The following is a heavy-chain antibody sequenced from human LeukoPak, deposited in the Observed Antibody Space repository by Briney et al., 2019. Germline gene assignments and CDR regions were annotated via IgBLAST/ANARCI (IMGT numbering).Heavy chain of an antibody. CDR3: ARGPRPLGATMWYYFDY. D-gene: IGHD5-12*01. V-gene: IGHV3-30-3*01. Sequence: GRSLRLSCAASGFTFSSYAMHWVRQAPGKGLEWVAVISYDGSNKYYADSVKGRFTISRDNSKNTLYLQMSSLRAEDTAVYYCARGPRPLGATMWYYFDYWGQGTLVTVSS. CDR2: ISYDGSNK. CDR1: GFTFSSYA. J-gene: IGHJ4*02.